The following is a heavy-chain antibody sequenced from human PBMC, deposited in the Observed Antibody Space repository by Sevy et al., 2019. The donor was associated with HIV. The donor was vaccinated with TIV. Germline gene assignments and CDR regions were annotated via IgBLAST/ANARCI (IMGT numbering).Heavy chain of an antibody. V-gene: IGHV3-48*02. CDR2: IGTAAGVT. D-gene: IGHD2-21*01. J-gene: IGHJ4*02. Sequence: GGSLRLSCAASGFTFNTYSLIWVRQTPGKGLEWLSFIGTAAGVTYYADSVKGRFTISRDNAKNSLYLQMNSLRDEDTAVYYCARCPGHYSIDYWGQGTLCTVSS. CDR3: ARCPGHYSIDY. CDR1: GFTFNTYS.